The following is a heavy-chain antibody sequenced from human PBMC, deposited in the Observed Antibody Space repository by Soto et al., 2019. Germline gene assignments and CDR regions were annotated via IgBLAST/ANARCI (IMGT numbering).Heavy chain of an antibody. Sequence: ASVKVSCKASGYTFTSYYMHWVRQAPGQGLEWMGIINPSGSTSYAQKFQGRVTMTRDTSTSTIYMDLSSLRSEDTAVYYCTRTLTPNPAEYFQHWGQGTLVTVSS. CDR2: INPSGST. CDR1: GYTFTSYY. V-gene: IGHV1-46*03. D-gene: IGHD3-16*01. J-gene: IGHJ1*01. CDR3: TRTLTPNPAEYFQH.